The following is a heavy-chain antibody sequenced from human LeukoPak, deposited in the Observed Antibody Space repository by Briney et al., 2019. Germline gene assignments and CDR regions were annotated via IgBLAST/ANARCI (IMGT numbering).Heavy chain of an antibody. CDR2: IYTSGST. CDR1: GGSFSGYY. CDR3: ASGMITFGGVIVSDY. J-gene: IGHJ4*02. V-gene: IGHV4-59*10. D-gene: IGHD3-16*02. Sequence: PSETLSLTCAVYGGSFSGYYWSWIRQPAGKGLEWIGRIYTSGSTNCNPSLKSRVTMSVDTSKNQFSLKLSSVTAADTAVYYCASGMITFGGVIVSDYWGQGTLVTVSS.